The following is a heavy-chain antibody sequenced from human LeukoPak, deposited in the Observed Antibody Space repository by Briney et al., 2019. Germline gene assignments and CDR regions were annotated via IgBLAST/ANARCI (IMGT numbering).Heavy chain of an antibody. J-gene: IGHJ6*03. Sequence: GGSLRLSCAASGFTVSSNYMSWVRQAPGKGLEWVSVIYSGGSAYYADSVKGRFTISRDNSKNTLYLQMNSLRAEDTAVYYCARESRNYYYYYMDVWGKGTTVTVSS. CDR1: GFTVSSNY. D-gene: IGHD1-14*01. V-gene: IGHV3-66*02. CDR3: ARESRNYYYYYMDV. CDR2: IYSGGSA.